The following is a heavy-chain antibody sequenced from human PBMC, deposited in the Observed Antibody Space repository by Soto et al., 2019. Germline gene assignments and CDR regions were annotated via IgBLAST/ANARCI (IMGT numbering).Heavy chain of an antibody. CDR3: ATTRTTYVYDFDS. Sequence: ASVKVSCKVAGHSLTDLSMHWVRQGPGRGLEWLGGFDPEEGEIIHAQNFQGRIRLTEDTSTDTALMELNSLKSEDTAIYYCATTRTTYVYDFDSWGQGTLVTVSS. D-gene: IGHD3-16*01. CDR1: GHSLTDLS. V-gene: IGHV1-24*01. J-gene: IGHJ4*02. CDR2: FDPEEGEI.